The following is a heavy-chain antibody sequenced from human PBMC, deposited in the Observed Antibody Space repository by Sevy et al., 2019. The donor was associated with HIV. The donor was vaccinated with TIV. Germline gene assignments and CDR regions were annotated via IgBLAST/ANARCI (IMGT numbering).Heavy chain of an antibody. CDR1: EFTFGSHA. D-gene: IGHD3-9*01. J-gene: IGHJ4*02. CDR3: ATPSPILTGDYGR. CDR2: LSGGDDRT. V-gene: IGHV3-23*01. Sequence: GGSLRLSCAASEFTFGSHAMSWVRQAPGKGLEWVSSLSGGDDRTYYADSVKGRFTISRDSSKNTIFLQMNSLTAEDTAVYYCATPSPILTGDYGRWGQGTMVTVSS.